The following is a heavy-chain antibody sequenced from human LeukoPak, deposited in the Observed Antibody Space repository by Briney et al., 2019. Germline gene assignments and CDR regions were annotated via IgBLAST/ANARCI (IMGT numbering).Heavy chain of an antibody. CDR2: ISYNGGSI. J-gene: IGHJ6*04. V-gene: IGHV3-23*01. Sequence: GGSLRLSCAASGFTFSDYAMSWVRQAPGKGLEWVSGISYNGGSIYYVDSVKGRFTISRDNSKNTLNLQMNSLRAEATAIYYCAKQKGTTAGSMDVWGKGTTVTVSS. D-gene: IGHD4-11*01. CDR1: GFTFSDYA. CDR3: AKQKGTTAGSMDV.